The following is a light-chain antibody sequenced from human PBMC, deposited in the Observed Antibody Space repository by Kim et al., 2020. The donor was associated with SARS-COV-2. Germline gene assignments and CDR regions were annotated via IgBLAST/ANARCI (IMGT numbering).Light chain of an antibody. Sequence: VSPGERASLSCRASQSVSSNLAWFQQKPGQAPRHLIYGASTRATGIPARFSGSGSGTDFTLTISSLQSEDFAVYYCQQYNNWPLTFGGGTKVDIK. CDR3: QQYNNWPLT. CDR2: GAS. J-gene: IGKJ4*01. CDR1: QSVSSN. V-gene: IGKV3-15*01.